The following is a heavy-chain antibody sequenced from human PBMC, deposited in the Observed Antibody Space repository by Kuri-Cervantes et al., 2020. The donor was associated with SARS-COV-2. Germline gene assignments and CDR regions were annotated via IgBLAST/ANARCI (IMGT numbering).Heavy chain of an antibody. V-gene: IGHV1-69*02. J-gene: IGHJ5*02. CDR2: INPILGIA. CDR1: GGTLSSYT. Sequence: SSVKVSCKASGGTLSSYTISWVRQAPGQGLEWMGRINPILGIANYAQKFQGRVTMTEDTSTDTAYMELSSLRSEDTAVYYCATGRRKNWFDPWGQGTLVTVSS. CDR3: ATGRRKNWFDP.